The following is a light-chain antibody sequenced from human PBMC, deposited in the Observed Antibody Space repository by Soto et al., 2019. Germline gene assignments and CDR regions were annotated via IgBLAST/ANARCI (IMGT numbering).Light chain of an antibody. CDR1: SSNIGSNY. CDR2: RNN. Sequence: QSVLTQPPSASGTPGQRVTISCSGSSSNIGSNYVYWYQQLPGTAPKLLIYRNNQRPSGVPDRFSGSKAGTSASLAISGLRCEDEDDYYCEAWDDSMSGLWVFGGGTKLTVL. J-gene: IGLJ3*02. CDR3: EAWDDSMSGLWV. V-gene: IGLV1-47*01.